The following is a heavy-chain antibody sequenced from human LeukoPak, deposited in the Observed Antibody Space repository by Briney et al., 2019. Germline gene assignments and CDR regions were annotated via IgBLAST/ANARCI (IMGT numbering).Heavy chain of an antibody. D-gene: IGHD4-11*01. CDR2: INSDGSST. J-gene: IGHJ4*02. CDR3: ARDGLGSSYYY. Sequence: SGGSLRLSCAASGFSISGYWMHWVRQAPGKGLVWVSRINSDGSSTTYADSVKDRFTISRDNAKNTLYLQMSSLRADDTAVYYCARDGLGSSYYYWGQGTLVTVSS. CDR1: GFSISGYW. V-gene: IGHV3-74*01.